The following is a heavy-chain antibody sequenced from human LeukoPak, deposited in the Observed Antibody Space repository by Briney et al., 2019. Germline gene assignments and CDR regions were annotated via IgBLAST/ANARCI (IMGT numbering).Heavy chain of an antibody. V-gene: IGHV3-11*01. D-gene: IGHD3-3*01. CDR1: GYTFSDYY. CDR3: ARVAGDFWSGYYFDY. CDR2: ISSSGSTI. Sequence: GGSLRLSCAASGYTFSDYYMSWIRQAPGKGLEWVSYISSSGSTIYYADSVKGRFTISRDNAKNSLYLQMNSLRAEDTAVYYCARVAGDFWSGYYFDYWGQGTLVTVSS. J-gene: IGHJ4*02.